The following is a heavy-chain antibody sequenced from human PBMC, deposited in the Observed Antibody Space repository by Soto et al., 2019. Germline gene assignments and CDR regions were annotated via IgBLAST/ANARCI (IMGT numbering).Heavy chain of an antibody. CDR3: ARKGLLRFLEWLSSKRGGFDP. CDR2: IKHSGST. V-gene: IGHV4-34*01. Sequence: PSETLSLTCAVYGGSFSGYYWSWIRQPPGKGLEWVGEIKHSGSTNYNPSLKSRVTISVDTTKNQFSLKLSSVTAADTAVYYCARKGLLRFLEWLSSKRGGFDPWGQGTLVTVSS. J-gene: IGHJ5*02. CDR1: GGSFSGYY. D-gene: IGHD3-3*01.